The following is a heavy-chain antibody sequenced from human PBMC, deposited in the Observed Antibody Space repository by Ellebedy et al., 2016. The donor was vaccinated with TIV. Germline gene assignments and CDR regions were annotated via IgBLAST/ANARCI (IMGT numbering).Heavy chain of an antibody. V-gene: IGHV1-69*13. CDR1: GYTFTTYY. Sequence: SVKVSXXASGYTFTTYYMHWVRQAPGQGLEWMGGIIPIFGTANYAQKFQGRVTITADESTSTAYMELSSLRSEDTAVYYCASTWSGLWGYYYGMDVWGQGTTVTVSS. D-gene: IGHD2-21*01. CDR3: ASTWSGLWGYYYGMDV. J-gene: IGHJ6*02. CDR2: IIPIFGTA.